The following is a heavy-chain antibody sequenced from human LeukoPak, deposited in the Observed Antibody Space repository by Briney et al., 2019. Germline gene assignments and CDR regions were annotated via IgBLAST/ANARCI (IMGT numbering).Heavy chain of an antibody. D-gene: IGHD4-17*01. CDR3: ATDLYGDYGWNFDY. J-gene: IGHJ4*02. V-gene: IGHV3-30*03. CDR1: GFTFSSYG. Sequence: QPGRSLRLSCAASGFTFSSYGMHWVRQAPGKGLEWVAVISYDGSNKYYADSVKGRFTISRDNSKNTLYLQMNSLRAEDTAAYYCATDLYGDYGWNFDYWGQGTLVTVSS. CDR2: ISYDGSNK.